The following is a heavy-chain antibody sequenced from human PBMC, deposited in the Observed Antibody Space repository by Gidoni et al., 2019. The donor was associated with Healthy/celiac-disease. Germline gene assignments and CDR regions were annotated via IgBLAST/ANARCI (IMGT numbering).Heavy chain of an antibody. J-gene: IGHJ6*03. V-gene: IGHV3-9*01. Sequence: EVQLVESGGGLVQPGRSLRLSCAASGFTFDDYAMHWVRQAPGKGLEWVAGISWNSGSIGYADSVKGRFTISRDNAKNSLYLQMNSLRAEDTALYYCAKDSGMGGTAYYYYYYYMDVWGKGTTVTVSS. CDR1: GFTFDDYA. CDR3: AKDSGMGGTAYYYYYYYMDV. CDR2: ISWNSGSI. D-gene: IGHD6-19*01.